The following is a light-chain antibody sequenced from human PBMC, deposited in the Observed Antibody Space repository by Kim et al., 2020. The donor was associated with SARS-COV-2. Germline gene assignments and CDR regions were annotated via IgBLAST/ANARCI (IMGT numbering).Light chain of an antibody. CDR3: HHYGSTPMYT. J-gene: IGKJ2*01. CDR1: RTVGSSS. Sequence: EIVLTQSPGTLSLSPGERATLSCRTSRTVGSSSFAWYQQKAGQPPRLLIYGTSNRPNDIPDRFNGSGSGTDFTLTISGLEPEDVAVYYCHHYGSTPMYTFGPGTKLEIK. V-gene: IGKV3-20*01. CDR2: GTS.